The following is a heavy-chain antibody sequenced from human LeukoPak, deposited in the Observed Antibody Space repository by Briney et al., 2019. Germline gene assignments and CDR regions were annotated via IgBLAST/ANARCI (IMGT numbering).Heavy chain of an antibody. Sequence: GASVKVSCKASGYTFTSYYMHWVRQAPGQGLEWMGLINPTGGSTGYAQKFQGRVTITRNTSISTAYMELSSLRSEDTAVYYCARSRGRYCSGGSCYFYYYMDVWGKGTTVTVSS. CDR2: INPTGGST. CDR3: ARSRGRYCSGGSCYFYYYMDV. V-gene: IGHV1-46*01. D-gene: IGHD2-15*01. J-gene: IGHJ6*03. CDR1: GYTFTSYY.